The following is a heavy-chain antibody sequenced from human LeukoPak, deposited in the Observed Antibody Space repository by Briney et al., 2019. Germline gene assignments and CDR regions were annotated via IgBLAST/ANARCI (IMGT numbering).Heavy chain of an antibody. CDR1: GGSISSGGYS. D-gene: IGHD2-2*01. Sequence: SETLSLTCAVSGGSISSGGYSWSWTRQPPGKGLEWIGYIYHSGSTYYNPSLKSRVTISVDRSKNQFSLKLSSVTAADTAVYYCARGTSCSLGHWGQGTLVTVSS. V-gene: IGHV4-30-2*01. CDR2: IYHSGST. J-gene: IGHJ1*01. CDR3: ARGTSCSLGH.